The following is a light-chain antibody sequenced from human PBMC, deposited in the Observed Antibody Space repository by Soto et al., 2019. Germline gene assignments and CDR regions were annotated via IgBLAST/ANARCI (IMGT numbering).Light chain of an antibody. CDR2: DVN. J-gene: IGLJ3*02. V-gene: IGLV2-11*01. CDR3: CSYAGSSTWV. CDR1: SNDVGGYNY. Sequence: QAVVTQPRSVSGSPGQSVTISCTGTSNDVGGYNYVSWYQQHPGKAPKLLISDVNKRPSGVPDRFSGSKSGNTASLIISGLQAEDEADYYCCSYAGSSTWVFGGGTQLTVL.